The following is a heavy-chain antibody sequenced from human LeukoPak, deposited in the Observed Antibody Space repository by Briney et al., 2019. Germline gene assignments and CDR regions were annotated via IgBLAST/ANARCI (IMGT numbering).Heavy chain of an antibody. J-gene: IGHJ4*02. D-gene: IGHD3-10*01. CDR3: ARDRALLWFGESKAGVFDY. CDR2: IRWYSGSI. CDR1: GFTFDDYT. Sequence: GGSLRLSCAASGFTFDDYTMPWVRQAPGKGLEWVSGIRWYSGSIGYADSVKGRFTISRDNAKNSLYLQMNSLRAEDTALYYCARDRALLWFGESKAGVFDYWGQGTLVTVSS. V-gene: IGHV3-9*01.